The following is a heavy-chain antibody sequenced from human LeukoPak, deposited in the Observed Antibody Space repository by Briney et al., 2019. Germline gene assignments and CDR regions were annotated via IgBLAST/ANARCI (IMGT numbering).Heavy chain of an antibody. Sequence: PSETLSLTCAVSGGSISSGGYSWSWIRQPPGKGLEWIGYIYHSGSTYYNPSLKSRVTISVDTSKNQFSLKLSSVTAADTAVYYCARHAMASPFDYWGQGTLVTVSS. CDR3: ARHAMASPFDY. CDR2: IYHSGST. V-gene: IGHV4-30-2*01. CDR1: GGSISSGGYS. D-gene: IGHD5-24*01. J-gene: IGHJ4*02.